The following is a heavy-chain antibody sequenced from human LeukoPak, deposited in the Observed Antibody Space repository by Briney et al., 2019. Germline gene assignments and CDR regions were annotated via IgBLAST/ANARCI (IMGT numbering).Heavy chain of an antibody. CDR1: VYTFTSYG. D-gene: IGHD3-10*01. J-gene: IGHJ4*02. CDR3: ARVGRLSDRHYFDY. V-gene: IGHV1-18*01. CDR2: ISAYNGNT. Sequence: ASVKVSCKASVYTFTSYGISWVRQAPGQGLEWMGWISAYNGNTNYAQKLQGRVTMTTDTSTSTAYMELRSLRSDDTAVYYCARVGRLSDRHYFDYWGQGTLVTVSS.